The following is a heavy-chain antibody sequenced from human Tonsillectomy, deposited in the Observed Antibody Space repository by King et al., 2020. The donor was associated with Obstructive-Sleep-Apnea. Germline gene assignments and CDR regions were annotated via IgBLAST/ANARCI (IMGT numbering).Heavy chain of an antibody. CDR3: AREARDYYGSGSYQNSGSDF. CDR2: IYYSGST. J-gene: IGHJ4*02. D-gene: IGHD3-10*01. V-gene: IGHV4-39*07. CDR1: GGSISSSSYY. Sequence: QLQESGPGLVKPSETLSLTCTVSGGSISSSSYYWGWIRQPPGKGLEWIGSIYYSGSTYYNPSLKSRVTISVDTSKNQFSLRLSSVTAADTAVYYCAREARDYYGSGSYQNSGSDFWGQGTLVTVSS.